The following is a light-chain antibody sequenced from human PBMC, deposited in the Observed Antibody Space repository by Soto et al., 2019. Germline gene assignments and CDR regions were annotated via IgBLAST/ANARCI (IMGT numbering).Light chain of an antibody. V-gene: IGLV1-40*01. CDR2: GNS. J-gene: IGLJ3*02. CDR3: QSYDSSLSGWV. CDR1: SSNIGAPYN. Sequence: QSALTQPPSVSGAPGQRVTISCTGSSSNIGAPYNIHWYQQLPGTAPKLLIYGNSDRPSGVPDRFSGSRSGTSASLAITGLQAEDEADYYCQSYDSSLSGWVFGGGTKVTVL.